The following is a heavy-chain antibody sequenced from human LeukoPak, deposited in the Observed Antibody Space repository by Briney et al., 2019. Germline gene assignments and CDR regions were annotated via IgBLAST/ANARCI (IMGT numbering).Heavy chain of an antibody. J-gene: IGHJ6*02. CDR3: ARDGHCYDSSGYPGDYYYYGMDV. D-gene: IGHD3-22*01. Sequence: PGGSLRLSCAASGFTFSSYSMNWVRQAPGKGLEWVSSISSSSSYIYYADSVKGRFTISRDNAKNSLYLQMNSLRAEDTAVYYCARDGHCYDSSGYPGDYYYYGMDVWGQGTTVTVSS. CDR2: ISSSSSYI. V-gene: IGHV3-21*01. CDR1: GFTFSSYS.